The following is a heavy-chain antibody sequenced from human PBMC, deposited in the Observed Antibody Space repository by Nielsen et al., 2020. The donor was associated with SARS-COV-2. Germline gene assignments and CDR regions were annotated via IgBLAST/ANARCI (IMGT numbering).Heavy chain of an antibody. CDR1: GFSFSNYW. D-gene: IGHD4-17*01. V-gene: IGHV3-7*01. CDR2: IDRDGSEK. CDR3: ARDRTYGDYEVGDY. J-gene: IGHJ4*02. Sequence: GESLKISCVGSGFSFSNYWMNWVRQAPGKGLEWVANIDRDGSEKYYVDSLKGRFTISRDNAKNSLYLQMNSLRAEDTAVYYCARDRTYGDYEVGDYWGQGTLVTVSS.